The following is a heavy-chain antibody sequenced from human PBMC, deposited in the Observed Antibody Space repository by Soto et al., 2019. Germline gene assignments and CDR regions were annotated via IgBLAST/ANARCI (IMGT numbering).Heavy chain of an antibody. V-gene: IGHV4-30-2*01. CDR1: GGSISSGGYS. D-gene: IGHD3-10*01. Sequence: SETLSLTCAVSGGSISSGGYSWSWIRQPPGKGLEWIGYIYHSGSTYYNPSLKSRVTISVDRSKNQFSLKLSSVTAADTAVYYCARGGGGFFYYGSGSYNWFDPWGQGTLVTVSS. J-gene: IGHJ5*02. CDR2: IYHSGST. CDR3: ARGGGGFFYYGSGSYNWFDP.